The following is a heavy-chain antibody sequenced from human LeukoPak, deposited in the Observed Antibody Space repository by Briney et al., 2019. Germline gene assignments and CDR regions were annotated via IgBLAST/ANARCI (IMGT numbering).Heavy chain of an antibody. D-gene: IGHD3-22*01. CDR3: AREPRSYYDSSGYFDY. V-gene: IGHV3-7*01. CDR2: INLNGRDK. Sequence: PGGSLGLSCAASGFTFSIYWMSWVRQAPGKGLELVANINLNGRDKNYVDSVKGRFTISRDNAKNSLYMQMNSLRVEDTAVYYCAREPRSYYDSSGYFDYWGQGTLVTVSS. CDR1: GFTFSIYW. J-gene: IGHJ4*02.